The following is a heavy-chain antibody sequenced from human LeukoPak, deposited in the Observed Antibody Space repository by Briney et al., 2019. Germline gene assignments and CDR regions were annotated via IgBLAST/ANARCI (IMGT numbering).Heavy chain of an antibody. V-gene: IGHV1-46*01. CDR3: ARNGPCSSASCQNFDY. CDR1: GYTFTSYY. CDR2: INPSGGST. J-gene: IGHJ4*02. D-gene: IGHD2-2*01. Sequence: ASVKVSCKASGYTFTSYYMHWVRQAPGQGLEWMGIINPSGGSTRYAQKFQGRVTMTRDTSTSTVYMELSSLRSEDTAVYYCARNGPCSSASCQNFDYWGQGTLVTVSS.